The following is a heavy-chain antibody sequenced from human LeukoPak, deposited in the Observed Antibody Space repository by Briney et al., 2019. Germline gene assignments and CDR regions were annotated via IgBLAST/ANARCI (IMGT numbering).Heavy chain of an antibody. Sequence: GGSLRLSCAASGFTVSSNYMSWVRQAPGKGLEWVSVIYSGGSTYYADSVKGRFTISRDNSKNTLYLQMNSLRAEDTAVYYCAREPDTAYYGSGSGDYWGQGTLVTVSS. J-gene: IGHJ4*02. CDR2: IYSGGST. CDR1: GFTVSSNY. V-gene: IGHV3-66*01. CDR3: AREPDTAYYGSGSGDY. D-gene: IGHD3-10*01.